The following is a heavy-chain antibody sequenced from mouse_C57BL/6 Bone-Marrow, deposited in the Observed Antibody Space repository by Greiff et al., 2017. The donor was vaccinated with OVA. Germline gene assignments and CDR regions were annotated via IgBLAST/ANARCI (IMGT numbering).Heavy chain of an antibody. CDR1: GYTFTDYY. D-gene: IGHD2-5*01. CDR3: ARGDSNYGCGDY. Sequence: VQLQQSGPELVKPGASVKISCKASGYTFTDYYMNWVKQSHGKSLEWIGDINPNNGGTSYNQKFKGKATLTVDKSSSTAYMELRSLTSEDAAVYYCARGDSNYGCGDYWGQGTTLTVSS. CDR2: INPNNGGT. V-gene: IGHV1-26*01. J-gene: IGHJ2*01.